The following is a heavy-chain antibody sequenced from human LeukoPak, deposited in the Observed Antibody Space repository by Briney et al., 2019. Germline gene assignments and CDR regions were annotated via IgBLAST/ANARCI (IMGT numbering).Heavy chain of an antibody. CDR3: ARSTMMRIGYDFGHAFDI. CDR1: GYSFTSYW. CDR2: IYPGDSDT. D-gene: IGHD5-12*01. J-gene: IGHJ3*02. Sequence: GESLKISCKGSGYSFTSYWIGWVRQMPGKGLEWMGIIYPGDSDTRYSPSFQGQVTTSADKSISTAYLQWSSLKASDTAMYYCARSTMMRIGYDFGHAFDIWGQGTMVTVSS. V-gene: IGHV5-51*01.